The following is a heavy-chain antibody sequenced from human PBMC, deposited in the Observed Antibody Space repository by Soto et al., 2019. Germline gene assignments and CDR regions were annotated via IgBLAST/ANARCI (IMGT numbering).Heavy chain of an antibody. J-gene: IGHJ6*02. Sequence: GGSLRLSCAASGFTFSSYSMNWVRQAPGKGLEWVSSISSSSSYIYYADSVKGRFTISRDNAKNSLYLQMNSLRAEDTAVYYCARDLEQQLVPLDYYGMDVWGQGTTVTVYS. CDR2: ISSSSSYI. CDR3: ARDLEQQLVPLDYYGMDV. V-gene: IGHV3-21*01. D-gene: IGHD6-13*01. CDR1: GFTFSSYS.